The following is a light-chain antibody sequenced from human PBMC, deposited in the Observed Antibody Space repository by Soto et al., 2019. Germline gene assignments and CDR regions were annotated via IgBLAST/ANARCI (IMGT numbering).Light chain of an antibody. CDR3: SSYTRSSTDV. CDR2: EVT. V-gene: IGLV2-14*01. J-gene: IGLJ1*01. Sequence: QSALTQPASVSASPGLSIAISCSGTSSDVGAYDYVSWYQHHPGKAPKLIIYEVTYRPSGVSNRFSASKSGNTASLTISGLQAEDEADYYCSSYTRSSTDVFGTGTKLTVL. CDR1: SSDVGAYDY.